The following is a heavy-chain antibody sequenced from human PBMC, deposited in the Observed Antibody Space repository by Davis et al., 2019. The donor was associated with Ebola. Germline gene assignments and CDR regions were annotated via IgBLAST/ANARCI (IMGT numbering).Heavy chain of an antibody. Sequence: PSETLSLTCTVSGGSISSSLSYYWRWIRQPPGKGLEWLGTIYHTGGSYYNPSLESRVTISVDTSKNQFSLKLSSVTAADTAVYYCARDETDYGMDVWGQGTTVTVSS. V-gene: IGHV4-39*07. CDR1: GGSISSSLSYY. CDR2: IYHTGGS. CDR3: ARDETDYGMDV. J-gene: IGHJ6*02.